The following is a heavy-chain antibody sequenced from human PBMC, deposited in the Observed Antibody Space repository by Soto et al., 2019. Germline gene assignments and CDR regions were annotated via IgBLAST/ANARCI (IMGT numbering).Heavy chain of an antibody. D-gene: IGHD2-2*01. CDR2: IYNGGSK. J-gene: IGHJ3*02. CDR3: ARRKVPAGTWWDGAFDI. Sequence: EVQLVESGGGLIQPGGSLRLSCAASGFTISSNYMNWVRQAPGKGLEWVSLIYNGGSKYYADSVKGRFTISRDSSKNTVFLQMESLRGEDTGVYFCARRKVPAGTWWDGAFDIWGQGTMVTVSS. CDR1: GFTISSNY. V-gene: IGHV3-53*01.